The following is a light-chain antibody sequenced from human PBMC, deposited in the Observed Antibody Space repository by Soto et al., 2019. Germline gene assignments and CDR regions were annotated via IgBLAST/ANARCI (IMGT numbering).Light chain of an antibody. CDR1: QSVTSSY. CDR3: QQYGYSPT. V-gene: IGKV3-20*01. Sequence: EIVLTQSPGTLSLSPGERATLSCRASQSVTSSYLAWYQQKPGQAPRLLIYAASSRATGIPDRFSGSGSGTDFTLTISRLEPEDFAVYDCQQYGYSPTFGGGTKVEIK. J-gene: IGKJ4*01. CDR2: AAS.